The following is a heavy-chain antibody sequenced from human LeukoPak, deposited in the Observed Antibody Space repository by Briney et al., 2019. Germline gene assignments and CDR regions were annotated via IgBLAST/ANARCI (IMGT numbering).Heavy chain of an antibody. CDR3: ARVRPDPNYDFWSGPYRAANYNWFDP. Sequence: PSETLSLTCAVYGGSFSGYSWSWIRPPPGKGLEWIGEINHSGSTNYNPSLKSRVTISVDTSKNQFSLKLSSVTAADTAVYYCARVRPDPNYDFWSGPYRAANYNWFDPWGQGTLVTVPS. V-gene: IGHV4-34*01. J-gene: IGHJ5*02. CDR2: INHSGST. D-gene: IGHD3-3*01. CDR1: GGSFSGYS.